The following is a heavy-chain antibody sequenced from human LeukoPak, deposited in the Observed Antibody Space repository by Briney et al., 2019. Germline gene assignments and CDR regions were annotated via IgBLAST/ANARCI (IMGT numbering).Heavy chain of an antibody. CDR1: GFTFNRFC. J-gene: IGHJ4*02. Sequence: GGSLRLSCGASGFTFNRFCMSWVRQAPGKGLEWDSAIGGRGDNTWYADSVKGRFTIARDNSKNILYLQMNSLRAEDTAMYYCAKDLWASETVIGTSRLADSWGQGTLVTVST. D-gene: IGHD6-19*01. CDR2: IGGRGDNT. CDR3: AKDLWASETVIGTSRLADS. V-gene: IGHV3-23*01.